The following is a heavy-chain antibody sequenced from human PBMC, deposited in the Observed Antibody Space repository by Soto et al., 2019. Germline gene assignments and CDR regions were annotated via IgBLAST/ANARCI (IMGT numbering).Heavy chain of an antibody. Sequence: XSVKVSCKASGYSFTSYGIIWVRQAPGQGLEWMGWISAYNGNTNYAQKLQGRVTMTTDTSTSTAYMELRSLRSDDTAVYYCAREEGIVGATFWGQGTLVTVSS. D-gene: IGHD1-26*01. V-gene: IGHV1-18*04. J-gene: IGHJ4*02. CDR1: GYSFTSYG. CDR2: ISAYNGNT. CDR3: AREEGIVGATF.